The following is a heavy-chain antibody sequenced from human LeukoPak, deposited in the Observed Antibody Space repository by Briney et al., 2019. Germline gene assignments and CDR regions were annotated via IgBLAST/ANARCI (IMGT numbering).Heavy chain of an antibody. CDR1: GFTFSSYG. V-gene: IGHV3-30*02. CDR2: IQYDGSNK. D-gene: IGHD3-3*01. J-gene: IGHJ4*02. CDR3: AKARTLGWLLSPVDY. Sequence: PGGSLRLSCAASGFTFSSYGMYWVRQAPGKGLEWVTLIQYDGSNKYYADSVKGRFTISRDNSKNTLYLQMNSLRAEDSAVYYCAKARTLGWLLSPVDYWGQGTLVTVSS.